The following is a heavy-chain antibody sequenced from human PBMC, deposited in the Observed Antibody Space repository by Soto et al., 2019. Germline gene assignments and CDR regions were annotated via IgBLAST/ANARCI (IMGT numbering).Heavy chain of an antibody. CDR1: GFVFRNYE. D-gene: IGHD1-20*01. V-gene: IGHV3-48*03. CDR2: ISNSGNTI. Sequence: GSLRLSCVASGFVFRNYEMNWVRQAPGKGLEWISYISNSGNTIYVADSMRGRFTISRDNAKNSLFLQMNSLRADDTAVYYCARDIDNRDYYYGLDVWGQGTTVTVSS. CDR3: ARDIDNRDYYYGLDV. J-gene: IGHJ6*02.